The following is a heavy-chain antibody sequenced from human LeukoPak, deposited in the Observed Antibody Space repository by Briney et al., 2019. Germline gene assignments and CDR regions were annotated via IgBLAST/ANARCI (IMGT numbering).Heavy chain of an antibody. CDR1: GYTFTSYT. CDR3: ARDGGIEVGATKHYGMDV. Sequence: ASVKVSCKASGYTFTSYTLHWVRQAPGQGLEWMGIINPSGGSTSFAQNFQGRVTMTRDTSTSTVYMELSSLRSGDTAMYYCARDGGIEVGATKHYGMDVWGQGTTVTVSS. V-gene: IGHV1-46*01. J-gene: IGHJ6*01. D-gene: IGHD1-26*01. CDR2: INPSGGST.